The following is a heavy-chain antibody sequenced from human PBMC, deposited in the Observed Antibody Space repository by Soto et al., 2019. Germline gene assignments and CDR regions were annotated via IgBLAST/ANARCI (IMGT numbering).Heavy chain of an antibody. J-gene: IGHJ4*02. CDR3: TRRSFSAESHFDY. D-gene: IGHD3-3*01. CDR1: GFTFSGSA. CDR2: IRSKANSYAT. V-gene: IGHV3-73*01. Sequence: WGSLRLSCAASGFTFSGSAMHWVRQASGKGLEWVGRIRSKANSYATAYAASVKGRFTISRDDSKNTAYLQMNSLKTEDTAVYYCTRRSFSAESHFDYWGQGTLVTVSS.